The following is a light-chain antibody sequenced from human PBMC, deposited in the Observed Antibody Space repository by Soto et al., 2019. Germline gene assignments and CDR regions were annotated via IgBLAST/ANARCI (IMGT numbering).Light chain of an antibody. CDR3: QSYDSSLSGFGV. CDR2: GNI. V-gene: IGLV1-40*01. CDR1: SSNIGAGYD. J-gene: IGLJ3*02. Sequence: QSALTQSPSVSGAPGQRVTISCTGSSSNIGAGYDVHWYQQLPGTAPKLLMYGNINRPSGVPVRFSGSKSGTSASLTITGLQAEDEADYYCQSYDSSLSGFGVFGGGTQLTVL.